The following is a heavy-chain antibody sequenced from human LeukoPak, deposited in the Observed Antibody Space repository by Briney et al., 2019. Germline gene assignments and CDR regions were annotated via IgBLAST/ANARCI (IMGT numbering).Heavy chain of an antibody. Sequence: SETLSLTCTVSGGSISSGGYYWNWIRQHPGKGLEWIGYIYYRGSTYYNPSLKSRVTISVDTSKNQFSLKLSSVTAADTAVYYCASRPIFGVVAKAFDIWGQGTMVTVSS. CDR3: ASRPIFGVVAKAFDI. CDR2: IYYRGST. V-gene: IGHV4-31*03. CDR1: GGSISSGGYY. D-gene: IGHD3-3*01. J-gene: IGHJ3*02.